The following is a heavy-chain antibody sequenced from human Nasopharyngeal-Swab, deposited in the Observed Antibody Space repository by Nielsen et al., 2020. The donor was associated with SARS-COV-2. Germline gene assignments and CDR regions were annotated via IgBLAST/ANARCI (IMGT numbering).Heavy chain of an antibody. D-gene: IGHD3-3*01. J-gene: IGHJ5*02. CDR3: ARAPPYYDFWSGYYKGWFDP. CDR2: IYHSGGT. Sequence: WIRQPPGKGLEWIGEIYHSGGTNYNPSLKSRVTISVDTSKNQFSLKLSSVTAADTAVYYCARAPPYYDFWSGYYKGWFDPWGQGTLVTVSS. V-gene: IGHV4-34*01.